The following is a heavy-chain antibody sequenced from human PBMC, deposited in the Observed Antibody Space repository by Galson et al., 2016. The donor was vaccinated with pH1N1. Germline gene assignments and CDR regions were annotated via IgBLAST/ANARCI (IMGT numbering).Heavy chain of an antibody. CDR3: AKDSEYYYGSGNYYGGMDV. CDR2: ISGSGGST. D-gene: IGHD3-10*01. Sequence: SLRLSCAASGFTFTNYAMSWVRQAPGKRLEWVSAISGSGGSTYYADSVKGRFTISRDNSKNTLSLQMNSLRAEDTAVYYCAKDSEYYYGSGNYYGGMDVWGQGTTVTVSS. J-gene: IGHJ6*02. CDR1: GFTFTNYA. V-gene: IGHV3-23*01.